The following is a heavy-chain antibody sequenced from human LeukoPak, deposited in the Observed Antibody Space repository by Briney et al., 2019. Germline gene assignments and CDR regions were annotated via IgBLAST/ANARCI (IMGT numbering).Heavy chain of an antibody. CDR2: MYYSGST. Sequence: SSTNYWXWIXPPXGKGLEWIGSMYYSGSTYYSPSLKSRLTISADTSKNQFSLKLSSVTAADTAVYYCARRKGRYYFDYWGQGILVTVSS. V-gene: IGHV4-39*01. CDR3: ARRKGRYYFDY. D-gene: IGHD1-26*01. J-gene: IGHJ4*02. CDR1: SSTNY.